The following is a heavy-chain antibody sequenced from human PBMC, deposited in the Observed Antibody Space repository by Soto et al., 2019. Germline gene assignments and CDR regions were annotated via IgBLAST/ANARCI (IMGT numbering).Heavy chain of an antibody. V-gene: IGHV4-34*01. Sequence: PSETLSLTCAVYGGSFSGYYWSWIRQPPGKGLEWIGEINHSGSTNYNPSLKSRVTILLDTSKNQFSLKLSSVTAADTAVYYCARGPTIFGVITIIGDAFDIWGQGTMVT. D-gene: IGHD3-3*01. J-gene: IGHJ3*02. CDR2: INHSGST. CDR1: GGSFSGYY. CDR3: ARGPTIFGVITIIGDAFDI.